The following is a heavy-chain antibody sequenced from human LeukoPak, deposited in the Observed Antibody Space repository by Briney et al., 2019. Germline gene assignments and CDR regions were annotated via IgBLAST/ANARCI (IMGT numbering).Heavy chain of an antibody. J-gene: IGHJ5*02. CDR3: ARLRMTHTRFDP. CDR1: GFAFDIYW. V-gene: IGHV3-7*01. D-gene: IGHD2-21*02. Sequence: GGSLRLSCAASGFAFDIYWMTWVRQAPGKGLEWVANIKKDGSVRQYVDAVRGRFTVSRDNAKNSLYLQMNSLRAEDTAVYYCARLRMTHTRFDPWGQGTLVTVSS. CDR2: IKKDGSVR.